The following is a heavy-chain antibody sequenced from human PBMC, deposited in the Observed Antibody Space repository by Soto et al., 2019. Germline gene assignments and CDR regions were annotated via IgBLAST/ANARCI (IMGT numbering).Heavy chain of an antibody. CDR1: GYTFTSYG. CDR2: ISAYNGNT. J-gene: IGHJ4*02. Sequence: ASVKVSCKASGYTFTSYGISWVRQAPGQGLEWMGWISAYNGNTNYAQKLQGRVTMTTDTSTSTAYMELRSLRSDDTAVYYCARDLLTMVRGVINGGYWGQGTLVTVSS. V-gene: IGHV1-18*01. CDR3: ARDLLTMVRGVINGGY. D-gene: IGHD3-10*01.